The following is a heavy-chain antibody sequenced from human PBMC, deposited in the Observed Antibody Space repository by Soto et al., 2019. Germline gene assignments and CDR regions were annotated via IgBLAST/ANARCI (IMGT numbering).Heavy chain of an antibody. D-gene: IGHD6-13*01. V-gene: IGHV3-23*01. CDR2: FSGSGGGT. CDR3: AKDRSPYSSSPYYFDY. Sequence: PGGSLRLSCAASGFTFSSYAMSWVRQAPGKGLEWVSVFSGSGGGTYYADSVKGRFAISRDNSKNTLYLQMNSLRAEDTAVYYCAKDRSPYSSSPYYFDYWGQGTLVTVSS. J-gene: IGHJ4*02. CDR1: GFTFSSYA.